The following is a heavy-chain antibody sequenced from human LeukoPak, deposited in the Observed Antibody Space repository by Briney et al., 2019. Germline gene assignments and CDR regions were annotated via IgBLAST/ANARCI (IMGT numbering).Heavy chain of an antibody. CDR2: INSDGSST. J-gene: IGHJ4*02. Sequence: PGGSLRLSCAASGFTFSSYWMHWVRQAPGKGLVWVSRINSDGSSTSYADSVKGRFTISRDNAKNTLYLQMNSLRAEDTAVYYCARVQIDFGLVVDYWGQGTLVTVSS. V-gene: IGHV3-74*01. CDR1: GFTFSSYW. CDR3: ARVQIDFGLVVDY. D-gene: IGHD3/OR15-3a*01.